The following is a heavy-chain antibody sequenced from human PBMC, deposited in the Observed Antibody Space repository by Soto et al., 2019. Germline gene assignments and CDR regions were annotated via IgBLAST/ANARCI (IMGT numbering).Heavy chain of an antibody. J-gene: IGHJ6*02. CDR1: GFTFSSYG. D-gene: IGHD6-19*01. V-gene: IGHV3-30*18. CDR3: AKDSSGWGYYYYYYGMDV. CDR2: ISYDGSNK. Sequence: GGSLRLSCAASGFTFSSYGMHWVRQAPGKGLEWVAVISYDGSNKYYADSVKGRFTISRDNSKNTLYLQMNSLRAEDTAVYYCAKDSSGWGYYYYYYGMDVWGQGTTVTVS.